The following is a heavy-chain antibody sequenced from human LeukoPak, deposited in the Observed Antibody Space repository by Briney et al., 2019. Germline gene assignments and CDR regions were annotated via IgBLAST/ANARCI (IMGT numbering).Heavy chain of an antibody. Sequence: ASVKVSCKASGYTFTSYDINWVRQATGQGLEWMGWMNPNSGNTGYAQKFQGRVTMTRNTSISTAYMELSSLRSEDTAVYYCARDRYYGSGSYYWNRPGVDYWGQGTLVTVSS. D-gene: IGHD3-10*01. CDR1: GYTFTSYD. J-gene: IGHJ4*02. CDR2: MNPNSGNT. V-gene: IGHV1-8*01. CDR3: ARDRYYGSGSYYWNRPGVDY.